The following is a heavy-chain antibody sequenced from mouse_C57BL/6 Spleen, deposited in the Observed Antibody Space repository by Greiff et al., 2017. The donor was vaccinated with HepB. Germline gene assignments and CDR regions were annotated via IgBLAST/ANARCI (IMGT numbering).Heavy chain of an antibody. D-gene: IGHD1-1*01. V-gene: IGHV1-4*01. CDR2: INPSSGYT. J-gene: IGHJ4*01. CDR3: ARDIYYYGSSYGAMDY. CDR1: GYTFTSYT. Sequence: QVQLQQSGAELARPGASVKMSCKASGYTFTSYTMHWVKQRPGQGLEWIGYINPSSGYTKYNQKFKDKATLTADKSSSTAYMQLSSLTSEDSAVYYCARDIYYYGSSYGAMDYWGQGTSVTVSS.